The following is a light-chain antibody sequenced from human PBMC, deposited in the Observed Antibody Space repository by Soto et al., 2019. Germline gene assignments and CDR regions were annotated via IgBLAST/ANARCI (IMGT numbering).Light chain of an antibody. V-gene: IGLV1-40*01. CDR1: SSNIGAGRD. CDR3: QSFDSSLSAYV. CDR2: GNN. J-gene: IGLJ1*01. Sequence: QSVLTQPPSVSGAPGQRVTISCTGSSSNIGAGRDVHWYQQLPGTAPRLLIYGNNNRPSGVPDRFSASKSGTSAPLAITGLQAEDEADFYCQSFDSSLSAYVFGTGTKVTVL.